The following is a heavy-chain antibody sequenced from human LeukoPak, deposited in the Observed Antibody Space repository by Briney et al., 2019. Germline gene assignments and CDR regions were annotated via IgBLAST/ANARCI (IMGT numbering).Heavy chain of an antibody. J-gene: IGHJ5*02. CDR3: AAVSGHYTLLDA. CDR2: VDPDDGQR. D-gene: IGHD4-11*01. Sequence: ASVKVSCTISGYTLTDISVHWVRQPPGKGLEWMGGVDPDDGQRVYAQRFQGRVTMTEDTSTNTAYMELSRLRSEDTAVYFFAAVSGHYTLLDAWGQGALVTVST. CDR1: GYTLTDIS. V-gene: IGHV1-24*01.